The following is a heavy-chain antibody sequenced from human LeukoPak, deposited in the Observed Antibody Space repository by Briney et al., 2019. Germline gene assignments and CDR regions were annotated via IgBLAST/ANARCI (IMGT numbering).Heavy chain of an antibody. Sequence: VGSLRLSCVASGFTFSPYSMNWVRQAPGKGLEWVSSIGGSSRSIYYADSVKGRFTVSRDNAKNSVHLQMNSLRAEDTAVYYCAREGPEQDFDYWGQGTLVTVSS. CDR1: GFTFSPYS. CDR2: IGGSSRSI. J-gene: IGHJ4*02. V-gene: IGHV3-21*01. D-gene: IGHD1/OR15-1a*01. CDR3: AREGPEQDFDY.